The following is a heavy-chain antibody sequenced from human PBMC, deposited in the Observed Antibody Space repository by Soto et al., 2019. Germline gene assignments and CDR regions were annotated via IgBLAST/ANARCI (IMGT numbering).Heavy chain of an antibody. J-gene: IGHJ4*02. Sequence: EVQLLGSGGGLVQPGGTLRLSCAASGFTFNTYAMTWVRQAPGKGLEWVSALSGSGDSTYYADSVKGRFTISRDNSKNTLYLQMNILRAEDTAVYYCAKCSHSYHYFDYWGQGTLVTVSS. D-gene: IGHD2-15*01. CDR2: LSGSGDST. V-gene: IGHV3-23*01. CDR3: AKCSHSYHYFDY. CDR1: GFTFNTYA.